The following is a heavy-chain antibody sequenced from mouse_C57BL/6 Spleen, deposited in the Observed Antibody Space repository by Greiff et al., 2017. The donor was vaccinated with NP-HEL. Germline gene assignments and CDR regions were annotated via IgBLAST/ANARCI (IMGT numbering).Heavy chain of an antibody. CDR2: IWSGGST. J-gene: IGHJ4*01. D-gene: IGHD1-1*01. CDR1: GFSLTSYG. Sequence: QVQLKESGPGLVQPSQSLSITCTVSGFSLTSYGVHWVRQSPGKGLEWLGVIWSGGSTDYNAAFISRLSISKDNSKSQVFFKMNSLQADDTAIYYCARNPFFTTVAYYYAMDYWGQGTSVTVSS. V-gene: IGHV2-2*01. CDR3: ARNPFFTTVAYYYAMDY.